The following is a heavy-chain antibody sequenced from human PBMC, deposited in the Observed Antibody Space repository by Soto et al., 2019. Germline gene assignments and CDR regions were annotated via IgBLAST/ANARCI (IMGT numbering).Heavy chain of an antibody. CDR3: TTNKDSSGWYLGAFDI. CDR1: GFTFSNAW. CDR2: IKSKTDGGTT. D-gene: IGHD6-19*01. Sequence: EVQLVESGGGLVKPGGSLRLSCAASGFTFSNAWMNWVRQAPGKGLEWVGRIKSKTDGGTTDYAAPVKGRFTIPRDDSKNTLYLQMNSLKTEDTAVYYCTTNKDSSGWYLGAFDIWGQGTMVTVSS. V-gene: IGHV3-15*07. J-gene: IGHJ3*02.